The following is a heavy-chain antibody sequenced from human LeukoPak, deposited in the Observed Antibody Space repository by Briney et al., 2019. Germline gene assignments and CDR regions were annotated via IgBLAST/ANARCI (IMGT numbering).Heavy chain of an antibody. CDR3: ASGVYYYDSSGYYPRSAFDI. V-gene: IGHV5-51*01. D-gene: IGHD3-22*01. J-gene: IGHJ3*02. Sequence: GESLKFSCKGSGYSFTSYWLGWVRQMPGKGLEWMGIIYPGDSDTRYGPSFQGQVTISADKSISTAYLQWSSLKASDTAMYYCASGVYYYDSSGYYPRSAFDIWGQGTMVTVSS. CDR2: IYPGDSDT. CDR1: GYSFTSYW.